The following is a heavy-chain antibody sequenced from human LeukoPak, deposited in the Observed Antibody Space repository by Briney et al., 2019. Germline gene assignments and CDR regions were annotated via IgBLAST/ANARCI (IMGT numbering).Heavy chain of an antibody. CDR2: ISSTSSTI. J-gene: IGHJ6*03. D-gene: IGHD6-13*01. CDR3: ARGRRAATPGAYYYYMDV. V-gene: IGHV3-48*04. CDR1: GFTFSSFS. Sequence: RAGGSLRLSCVATGFTFSSFSMDWVRQAPGKGLEWVSYISSTSSTIYYADSVQGRFTSSRDNAKNSLYLQMNSLRAEDTAVYYCARGRRAATPGAYYYYMDVWGKGTTVTVSS.